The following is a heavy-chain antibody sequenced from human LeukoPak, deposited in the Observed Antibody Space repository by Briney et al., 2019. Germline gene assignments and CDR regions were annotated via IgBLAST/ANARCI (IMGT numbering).Heavy chain of an antibody. V-gene: IGHV4-59*01. J-gene: IGHJ4*02. CDR1: GDSISNSY. Sequence: SETLSLTCTVSGDSISNSYWSWIRQPPGRGLEYIGYMYHSGSTNYNPSLKSRVTILVDTSKKQFSLKLSSVTVADTAIYYCARLRNYYDSSGYYWVFDYWGQGILVTVSS. D-gene: IGHD3-22*01. CDR3: ARLRNYYDSSGYYWVFDY. CDR2: MYHSGST.